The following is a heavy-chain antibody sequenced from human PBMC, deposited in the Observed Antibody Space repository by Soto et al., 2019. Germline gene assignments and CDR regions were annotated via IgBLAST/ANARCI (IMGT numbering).Heavy chain of an antibody. CDR2: TYYRSKWYN. J-gene: IGHJ4*02. V-gene: IGHV6-1*01. Sequence: SPTLSLTCATSGDSVSSNSAAWNWIRHSPSRGLEWLGRTYYRSKWYNDYAVSMRSRITINPDTTKNQFSLQLNSATPEDTAVYYCATWRFDYWGQGTLVTVSS. CDR3: ATWRFDY. CDR1: GDSVSSNSAA.